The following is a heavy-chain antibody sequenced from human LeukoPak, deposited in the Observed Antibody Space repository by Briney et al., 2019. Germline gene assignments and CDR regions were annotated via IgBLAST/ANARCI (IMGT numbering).Heavy chain of an antibody. J-gene: IGHJ5*02. Sequence: GGSLRLSCAASGFTFSAYGMHWVRQAPGKGLEWVAIIWYDGNKKYHADSVKGRFTISRDNSKNTLYLQMDSLRAEDTAVYYCAREVVVSAFHRWLDPWGQGTLVTVSS. D-gene: IGHD2-21*02. CDR2: IWYDGNKK. CDR1: GFTFSAYG. V-gene: IGHV3-33*01. CDR3: AREVVVSAFHRWLDP.